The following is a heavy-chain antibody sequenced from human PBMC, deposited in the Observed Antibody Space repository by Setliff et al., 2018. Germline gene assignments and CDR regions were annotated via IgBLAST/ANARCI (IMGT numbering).Heavy chain of an antibody. CDR3: ARNTVAGTRFDY. J-gene: IGHJ4*02. CDR2: ISSSSSTI. D-gene: IGHD6-19*01. V-gene: IGHV3-48*01. Sequence: PGGSLRLSCEGPGFSFSSYGLHWVRQAPGKGLEWVSYISSSSSTIYYADSVKGRFTISRDNSENTLYLQMNSLRAEDTAVYYCARNTVAGTRFDYWGQGTLVTVSS. CDR1: GFSFSSYG.